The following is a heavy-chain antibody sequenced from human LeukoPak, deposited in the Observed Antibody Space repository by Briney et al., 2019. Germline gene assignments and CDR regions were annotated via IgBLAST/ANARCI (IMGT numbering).Heavy chain of an antibody. V-gene: IGHV4-59*01. D-gene: IGHD5-18*01. CDR3: ARDKEHSYGRYFDF. CDR2: MQDTGNN. J-gene: IGHJ4*02. Sequence: SETLSLTCTVSGGSISTYHWNWIRKSPGKGLEWIGFMQDTGNNNYNPSLRSRVTMFTVTSKNQFSLELSSVTAADTAVYYCARDKEHSYGRYFDFWGQGISVTASS. CDR1: GGSISTYH.